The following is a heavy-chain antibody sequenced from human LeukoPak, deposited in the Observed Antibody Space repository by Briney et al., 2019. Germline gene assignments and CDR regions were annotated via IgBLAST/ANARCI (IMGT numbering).Heavy chain of an antibody. J-gene: IGHJ4*02. CDR2: ISNSGGST. Sequence: GGSLRLSCAASGFTFSNYAMSWVRQAPGRGLEWVSGISNSGGSTYYADSVKGRFTISRDNSKNTLDLQMNSLRAEDTAVYYCAKGGSFDYWGRGTLVTVSS. CDR1: GFTFSNYA. V-gene: IGHV3-23*01. CDR3: AKGGSFDY. D-gene: IGHD5-12*01.